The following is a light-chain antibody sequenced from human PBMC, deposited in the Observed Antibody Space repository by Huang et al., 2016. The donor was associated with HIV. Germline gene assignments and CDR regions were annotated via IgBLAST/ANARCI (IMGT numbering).Light chain of an antibody. CDR1: QSVSSN. V-gene: IGKV3-15*01. Sequence: EIVMTQSPATLSVSPGERATLSCRASQSVSSNLAWYQHKPGQAPRRLIYGASTRATGIPARFSGRVSGTEFTLTISSLQSEDFAVYYCQHYAHWPWFTFGQGTKLDI. J-gene: IGKJ2*01. CDR3: QHYAHWPWFT. CDR2: GAS.